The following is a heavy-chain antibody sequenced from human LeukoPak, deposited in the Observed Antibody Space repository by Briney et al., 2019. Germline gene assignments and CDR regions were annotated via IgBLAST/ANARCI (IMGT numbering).Heavy chain of an antibody. CDR2: INPNSGNA. CDR3: AREVVVIGASRNYYNGLDV. J-gene: IGHJ6*02. Sequence: ASVRVSCKASGYTFTSYYYHWVRQAPGQGLEWMGWINPNSGNADYPQRFQGRVTLTRDTSISTVYMEVSSLTSDDSAIYYCAREVVVIGASRNYYNGLDVWGQGTLVTVSS. CDR1: GYTFTSYY. V-gene: IGHV1-2*02. D-gene: IGHD2-21*01.